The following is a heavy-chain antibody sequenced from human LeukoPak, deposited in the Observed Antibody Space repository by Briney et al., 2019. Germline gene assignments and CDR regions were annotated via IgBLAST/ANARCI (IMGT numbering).Heavy chain of an antibody. CDR2: IYYSGST. J-gene: IGHJ2*01. Sequence: SETLSLTCTVPGGSISSGGYYWSWIRQPPGKGLEWIGYIYYSGSTNYNPSLKSRVTISVDTSKNQFSLKLSSVTAADTAVYYCARVGPIVVVPAAIMPDWYFDLWGRGTLVTVSS. CDR3: ARVGPIVVVPAAIMPDWYFDL. D-gene: IGHD2-2*01. CDR1: GGSISSGGYY. V-gene: IGHV4-61*08.